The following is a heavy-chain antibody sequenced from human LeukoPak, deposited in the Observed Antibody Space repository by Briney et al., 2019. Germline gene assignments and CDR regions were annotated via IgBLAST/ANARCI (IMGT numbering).Heavy chain of an antibody. J-gene: IGHJ4*02. CDR2: IYYSGST. V-gene: IGHV4-39*01. CDR3: ARQVYSGTHYFDY. Sequence: SETLSLTCTVSGGSISSGGYYWSWIRQHPGKGLEWIGTIYYSGSTYYNPSLKSRVTISVDTSKNQFSLRLSSVTAADTAVYYCARQVYSGTHYFDYWGQGTLVTVSS. CDR1: GGSISSGGYY. D-gene: IGHD1-26*01.